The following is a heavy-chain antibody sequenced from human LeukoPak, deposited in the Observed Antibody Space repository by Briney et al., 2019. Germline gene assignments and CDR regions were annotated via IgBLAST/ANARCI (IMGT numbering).Heavy chain of an antibody. J-gene: IGHJ4*02. CDR2: IFYSGTT. D-gene: IGHD3-9*01. Sequence: PSETLSPTCAVSGGPISTSSYYWDWIRQSPGKGLEWIGSIFYSGTTYYNPSFTSRLTMSVDTSKNQFSLKLNSVTAADTAVYYCARHLRREALTSSHFDYWGQGTLVTVSS. CDR3: ARHLRREALTSSHFDY. CDR1: GGPISTSSYY. V-gene: IGHV4-39*01.